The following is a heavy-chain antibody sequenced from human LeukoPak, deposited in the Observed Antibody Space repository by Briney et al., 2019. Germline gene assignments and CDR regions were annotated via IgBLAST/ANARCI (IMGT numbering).Heavy chain of an antibody. CDR3: AREFNSSTWRPLDY. Sequence: SQTLSLTCTVSGGSISSGSYYWSWIRQPAGKGLEWIGRIYTSGSTNYNPSLKSRVTMSVDTSKNQFSLKLTSVNAADTAVYYCAREFNSSTWRPLDYWGQGSLVTVSS. CDR2: IYTSGST. V-gene: IGHV4-61*02. D-gene: IGHD6-13*01. J-gene: IGHJ4*02. CDR1: GGSISSGSYY.